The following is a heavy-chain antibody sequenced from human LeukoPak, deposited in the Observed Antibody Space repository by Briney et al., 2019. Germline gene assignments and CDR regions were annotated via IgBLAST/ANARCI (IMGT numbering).Heavy chain of an antibody. J-gene: IGHJ5*02. CDR3: ARDYFSASWFDP. CDR1: GGSSSGYY. CDR2: INHSRST. D-gene: IGHD3-9*01. V-gene: IGHV4-34*01. Sequence: SETLSLTCVLYGGSSSGYYWSWIRQPPGKGLEWIGEINHSRSTNYNPSLKSRVTISVDTSKNQFSLKLSSVSAADTAVYYCARDYFSASWFDPWGQGTLVTVSS.